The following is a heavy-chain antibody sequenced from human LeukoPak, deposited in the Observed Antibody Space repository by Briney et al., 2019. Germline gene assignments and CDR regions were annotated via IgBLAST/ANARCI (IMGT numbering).Heavy chain of an antibody. V-gene: IGHV3-66*02. Sequence: GGSLRLSCAASGFIVNTDYTTWVRQAPGKGLEWVSILHSDYSTYYADSVQGRFTISRDTSKNTVYLQMNSLRTEDTAVYYCARVKYGSFDYWGQGALVTVPS. CDR2: LHSDYST. J-gene: IGHJ4*02. D-gene: IGHD1-26*01. CDR1: GFIVNTDY. CDR3: ARVKYGSFDY.